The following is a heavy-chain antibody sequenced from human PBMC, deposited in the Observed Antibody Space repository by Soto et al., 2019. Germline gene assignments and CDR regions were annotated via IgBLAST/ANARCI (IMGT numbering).Heavy chain of an antibody. J-gene: IGHJ4*02. Sequence: GGSLRLSCAASGFTFNNYAMHWVRQAPGKGLEWVAVISYDGSNKYYADSVKGRFTISRDNSKNTLFLQMNSLRADDTAVFYCARAPGDWNDYCFDYWGQGTLVTVSS. V-gene: IGHV3-30-3*01. CDR1: GFTFNNYA. CDR2: ISYDGSNK. CDR3: ARAPGDWNDYCFDY. D-gene: IGHD1-1*01.